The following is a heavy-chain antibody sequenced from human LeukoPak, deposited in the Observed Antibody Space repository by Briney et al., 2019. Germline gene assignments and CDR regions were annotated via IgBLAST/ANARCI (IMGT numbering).Heavy chain of an antibody. CDR2: ISVSGGST. V-gene: IGHV3-23*01. J-gene: IGHJ4*02. CDR3: ARDELSSGYYLDY. CDR1: GFTFSNYA. D-gene: IGHD3-22*01. Sequence: HPGGSLRLSCAASGFTFSNYAMSWVRQDPGKGLEWLSSISVSGGSTYYTDSVKGRFTISRDNSKNTLYLQMNSLRAEDTAVYYCARDELSSGYYLDYWGQGTLVTVSS.